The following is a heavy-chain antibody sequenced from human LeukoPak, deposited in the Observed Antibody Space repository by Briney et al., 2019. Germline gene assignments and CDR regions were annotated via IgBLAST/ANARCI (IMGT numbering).Heavy chain of an antibody. CDR2: INGDGSWT. J-gene: IGHJ4*02. CDR1: GNYW. Sequence: SGGSLRLSCAASGNYWMHWVRQAPGKGLVWVSHINGDGSWTTYADSVKGRFTISKDNAKNTLYLQMNNLRAEDTAVYYCVSFYETYWGRGTLVTVSS. CDR3: VSFYETY. V-gene: IGHV3-74*01. D-gene: IGHD2-2*01.